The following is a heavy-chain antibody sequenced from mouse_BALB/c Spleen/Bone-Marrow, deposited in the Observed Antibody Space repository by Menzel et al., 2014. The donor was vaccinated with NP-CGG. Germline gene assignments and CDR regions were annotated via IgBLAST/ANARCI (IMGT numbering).Heavy chain of an antibody. J-gene: IGHJ4*01. CDR2: VNPNSGGT. CDR1: GYSFTGYY. CDR3: ARDAMYY. V-gene: IGHV1-26*01. Sequence: EVQLQQSGPDLVKPGASLKISCKASGYSFTGYYMYWLKQSHGKSLEWIGRVNPNSGGTTYNQKFKDKAILTVDKSSTIAYMELRSLTSEDSAVYYCARDAMYYWGQGTSVTVSS.